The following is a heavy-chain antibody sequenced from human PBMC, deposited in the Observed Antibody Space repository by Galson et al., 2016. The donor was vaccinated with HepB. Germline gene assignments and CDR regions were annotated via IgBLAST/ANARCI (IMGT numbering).Heavy chain of an antibody. CDR3: AKGSDYYDSRSLNY. CDR1: GFSFTNYA. CDR2: ISGSGATT. V-gene: IGHV3-23*01. Sequence: SLRLSCAASGFSFTNYAMNWVRQAPGKGLEWVSSISGSGATTYYAGSVKGRFTISRDNSKNTLFLQINSLRADDTAVYFCAKGSDYYDSRSLNYWGQGTPVTVSP. J-gene: IGHJ4*02. D-gene: IGHD3-22*01.